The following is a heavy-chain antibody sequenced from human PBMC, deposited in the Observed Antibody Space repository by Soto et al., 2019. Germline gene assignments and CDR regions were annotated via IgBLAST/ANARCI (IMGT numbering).Heavy chain of an antibody. CDR1: GGSFSGYY. Sequence: PSETLSLTCAVYGGSFSGYYWSWIRQPPGKGLEWIGEINHSGSTNYNPSLKSRVTISVDTSKNQFSLKLSSVTAADTAVYYCARISEPPLRYSYGDAFDYWGQGTLVTVSS. J-gene: IGHJ4*02. V-gene: IGHV4-34*01. CDR2: INHSGST. CDR3: ARISEPPLRYSYGDAFDY. D-gene: IGHD5-18*01.